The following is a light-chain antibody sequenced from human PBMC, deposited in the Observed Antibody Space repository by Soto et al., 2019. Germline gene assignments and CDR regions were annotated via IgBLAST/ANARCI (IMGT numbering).Light chain of an antibody. CDR1: QNVISN. CDR3: QQYNNWPPNT. V-gene: IGKV3-15*01. CDR2: GAS. Sequence: IVMTQSPATLSVSQGERATLSCRSSQNVISNLAWYQQNPGQAPRLLIYGASSRATGIPARFSGSGSGTEFTLTISSLQSEDFVVYYCQQYNNWPPNTFGQGTLLEI. J-gene: IGKJ5*01.